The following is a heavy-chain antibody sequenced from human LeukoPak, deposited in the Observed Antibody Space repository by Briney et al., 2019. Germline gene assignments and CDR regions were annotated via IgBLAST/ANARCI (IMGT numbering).Heavy chain of an antibody. CDR3: ARDLKDLYDSSGYYYCGFDY. J-gene: IGHJ4*02. D-gene: IGHD3-22*01. CDR2: ISAYNGNT. Sequence: ASVKVSCKASGYTFTSYGISWVRQAPGQGLEWMGWISAYNGNTNYAQKLQGRVTMTTDTSTSTAYMELRSLRSDDTAVYYCARDLKDLYDSSGYYYCGFDYWGQGTLVTVSS. V-gene: IGHV1-18*01. CDR1: GYTFTSYG.